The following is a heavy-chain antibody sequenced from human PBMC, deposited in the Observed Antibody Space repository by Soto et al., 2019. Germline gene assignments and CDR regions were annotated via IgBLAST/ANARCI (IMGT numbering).Heavy chain of an antibody. CDR2: IHPISGST. V-gene: IGHV1-46*01. CDR3: ARGRMQKWVDDTFDS. D-gene: IGHD2-15*01. Sequence: ASVKVSCKASGCTFTNFYMHWVRQAPGHGLEWMGIIHPISGSTSYAQRFQGRITMTRDTSTSTVYMELSSLRSEDTAVYYCARGRMQKWVDDTFDSWG. CDR1: GCTFTNFY. J-gene: IGHJ3*02.